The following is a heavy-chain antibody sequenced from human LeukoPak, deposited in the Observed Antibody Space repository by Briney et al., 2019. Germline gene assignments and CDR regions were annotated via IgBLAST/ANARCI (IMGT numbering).Heavy chain of an antibody. CDR3: ARDRMGVRDFDY. J-gene: IGHJ4*02. D-gene: IGHD3-10*01. CDR2: IYHSGST. Sequence: SETLSLTCAVSGGSISSTNWWSWVRQPPGKGLEWIGEIYHSGSTNYNPSLNSRVTISEDKSKNQFSLKMTYVTAADTDVYYCARDRMGVRDFDYWGQGTLVTVSS. V-gene: IGHV4-4*02. CDR1: GGSISSTNW.